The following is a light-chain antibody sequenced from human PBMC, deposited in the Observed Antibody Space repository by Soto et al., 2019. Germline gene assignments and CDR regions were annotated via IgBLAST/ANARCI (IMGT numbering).Light chain of an antibody. J-gene: IGKJ3*01. Sequence: EVVLTQSPDTLSVSPVERATLSCRASQSVSSNLLAWYQQKPGQAPRLLIYGASSRATGIPDRFSGSGSGTDFTLTISRLEPEDFAVYYCQQYGSSPFTFGPGTKVDI. CDR3: QQYGSSPFT. CDR1: QSVSSNL. V-gene: IGKV3-20*01. CDR2: GAS.